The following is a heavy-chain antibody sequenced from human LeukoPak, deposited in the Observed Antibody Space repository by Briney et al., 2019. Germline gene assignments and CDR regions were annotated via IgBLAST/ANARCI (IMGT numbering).Heavy chain of an antibody. J-gene: IGHJ5*02. D-gene: IGHD2-15*01. V-gene: IGHV3-15*01. Sequence: GGSLRLSCAASGFTVSSNYMSWVRQAPGKGLEWVGRFKSKTDGGTTDYAAPVKGRFTISRDDSKNMVFLQMNSLKAEDTAVYYCTSWLVATWGQGALVTVSS. CDR3: TSWLVAT. CDR2: FKSKTDGGTT. CDR1: GFTVSSNY.